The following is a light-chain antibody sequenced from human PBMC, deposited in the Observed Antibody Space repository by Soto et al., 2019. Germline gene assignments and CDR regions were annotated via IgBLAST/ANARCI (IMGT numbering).Light chain of an antibody. V-gene: IGKV3-15*01. CDR3: QQYNSWPPET. J-gene: IGKJ3*01. Sequence: EIVLTQSPGTLSVSPGERATLSCRASQSVNNNLAWYQQKPGQAPRILIYGASNRATGIPARFSGSGSGTESTLTISSLESADFAVYYCQQYNSWPPETFGPGTKVDIK. CDR1: QSVNNN. CDR2: GAS.